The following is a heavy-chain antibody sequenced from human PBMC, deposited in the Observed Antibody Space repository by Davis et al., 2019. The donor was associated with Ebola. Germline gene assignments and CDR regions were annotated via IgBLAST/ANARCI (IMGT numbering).Heavy chain of an antibody. V-gene: IGHV4-59*01. CDR3: ARGPTAGRY. Sequence: SETLSLTCTVSGGSISSYHWSWIRQPPGKGLEWIGYIYYSGSTTYNPSLKSRVTISVDTSKIQFSLKLSSVTAADTAVYYCARGPTAGRYWGQGTLVTVSS. D-gene: IGHD1-26*01. J-gene: IGHJ4*02. CDR1: GGSISSYH. CDR2: IYYSGST.